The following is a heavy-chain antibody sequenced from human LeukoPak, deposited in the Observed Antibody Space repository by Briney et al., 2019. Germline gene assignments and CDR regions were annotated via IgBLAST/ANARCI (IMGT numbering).Heavy chain of an antibody. J-gene: IGHJ4*02. CDR1: GGSISSGGYY. Sequence: SETLSLTCTVSGGSISSGGYYWSWIRQHPGKGLEWIGYIYYNGSTYYNPSLKSRVTISVDTSKNQFSLKLSSVTAADTAVYYCARAFVDTAMVVLDYWGQGTLVTVSS. D-gene: IGHD5-18*01. CDR3: ARAFVDTAMVVLDY. V-gene: IGHV4-31*03. CDR2: IYYNGST.